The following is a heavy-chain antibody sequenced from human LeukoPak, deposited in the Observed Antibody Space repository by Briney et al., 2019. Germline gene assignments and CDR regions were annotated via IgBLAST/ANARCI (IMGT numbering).Heavy chain of an antibody. J-gene: IGHJ6*03. D-gene: IGHD1-7*01. CDR2: INHSGST. Sequence: PSETLSLTCAVYGGSFSGYYWSWIRQPPGKGLEWIGEINHSGSTNCNPSLKSRVTISVDTSKNQFSLKLSSVTAADTAVYYCARMGTGTTFYYYYMDVWGKGTTVTVSS. CDR3: ARMGTGTTFYYYYMDV. V-gene: IGHV4-34*01. CDR1: GGSFSGYY.